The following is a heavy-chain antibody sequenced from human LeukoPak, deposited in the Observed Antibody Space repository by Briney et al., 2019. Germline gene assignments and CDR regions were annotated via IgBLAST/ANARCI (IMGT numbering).Heavy chain of an antibody. CDR1: DGSISSSTYY. CDR2: IYYSGST. J-gene: IGHJ5*02. Sequence: SETLSLTCTVSDGSISSSTYYWGWIRQPPGKGLEWLGSIYYSGSTYYNPSLKRRVTISVDTTKNPFSLKLSSVTAPHTAVYTCAAGRNLGVVAGWFDPWGHGTLVTASS. D-gene: IGHD3-3*01. V-gene: IGHV4-39*01. CDR3: AAGRNLGVVAGWFDP.